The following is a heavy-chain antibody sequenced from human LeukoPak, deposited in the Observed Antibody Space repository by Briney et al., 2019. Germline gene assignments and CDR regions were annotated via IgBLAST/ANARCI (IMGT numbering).Heavy chain of an antibody. CDR1: GFTFSGFW. D-gene: IGHD3-10*01. Sequence: GGSLRLSCAASGFTFSGFWMSWVRQAPGKGLGWVANINQDGSEKKYVDSVKGRFTISRDNAKNLVYLQMSSLRAEDTAVYYCAITYYYGSGSYYPQDKHFDYWGQGTLVTVSS. CDR2: INQDGSEK. V-gene: IGHV3-7*03. J-gene: IGHJ4*02. CDR3: AITYYYGSGSYYPQDKHFDY.